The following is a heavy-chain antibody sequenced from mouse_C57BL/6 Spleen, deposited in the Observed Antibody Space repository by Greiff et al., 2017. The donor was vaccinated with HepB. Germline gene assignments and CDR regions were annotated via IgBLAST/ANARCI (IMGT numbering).Heavy chain of an antibody. CDR3: ARGENGYYGDAMDY. J-gene: IGHJ4*01. CDR1: GFTFSDYG. D-gene: IGHD2-3*01. Sequence: DVQLVESGGGLVKPGGSLKLSCAASGFTFSDYGMHWVRQAPEKGLEWVAYISSGSSTIYYADTVKGRFTISRDNAKNTLFLQMTSLRSEDTAMYYCARGENGYYGDAMDYWGQGTSVTVSS. CDR2: ISSGSSTI. V-gene: IGHV5-17*01.